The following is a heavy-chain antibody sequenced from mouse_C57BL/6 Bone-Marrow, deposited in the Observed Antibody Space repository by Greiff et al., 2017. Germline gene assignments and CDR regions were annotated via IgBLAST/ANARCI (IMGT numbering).Heavy chain of an antibody. CDR1: GYSFTGYY. Sequence: VQLQQSGPELVKPGASVKISCKASGYSFTGYYMNWVKQSPEKSLEWIGEINPSTGGTTYNQKFTAKATLTVYKSSSTAYMQLKSLTSEDAAVYYCARRTTVVATDFDYWGQGTTLTVSS. J-gene: IGHJ2*01. CDR3: ARRTTVVATDFDY. V-gene: IGHV1-42*01. D-gene: IGHD1-1*01. CDR2: INPSTGGT.